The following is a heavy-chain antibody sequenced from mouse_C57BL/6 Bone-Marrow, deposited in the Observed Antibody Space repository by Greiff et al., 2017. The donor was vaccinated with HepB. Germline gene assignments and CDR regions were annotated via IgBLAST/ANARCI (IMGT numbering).Heavy chain of an antibody. V-gene: IGHV5-9-1*02. D-gene: IGHD1-1*01. CDR1: GFTFSSYA. CDR3: TRGDYGRDY. J-gene: IGHJ2*01. CDR2: ISGGGDYI. Sequence: EVQRVESGEGLVKPGGSLKLSCAASGFTFSSYAMSWVRQTPEKRLEWVAYISGGGDYIYYADTVKGRFTISRDNARNTPYLQMSSLKSEDTAMYYCTRGDYGRDYWGRGNTLTVSS.